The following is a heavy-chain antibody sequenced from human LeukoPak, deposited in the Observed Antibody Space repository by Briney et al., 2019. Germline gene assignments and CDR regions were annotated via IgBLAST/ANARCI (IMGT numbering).Heavy chain of an antibody. D-gene: IGHD3-22*01. J-gene: IGHJ4*02. CDR2: INPSGGST. CDR1: GYTFTSYY. V-gene: IGHV1-46*01. CDR3: ARDHDSSGYYPNYFDY. Sequence: AASVKVSCKASGYTFTSYYMHWVRQAPGQGLEWMGIINPSGGSTSYAQKFQGRVTMTRDTSTSTVYMELGSLRSEDTAVYYCARDHDSSGYYPNYFDYWGQGTLVTVSS.